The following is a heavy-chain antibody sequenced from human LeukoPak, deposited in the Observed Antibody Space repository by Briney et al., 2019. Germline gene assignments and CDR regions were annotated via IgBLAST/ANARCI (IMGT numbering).Heavy chain of an antibody. V-gene: IGHV3-23*01. J-gene: IGHJ4*02. Sequence: PGGSLRLSCATSGFTFSTYGMGWVRQVPGKGPEWVAAVGTGFQDTYYPDSVKGRFTISIDNSKNTVFLQMSALRAEDTAMYYCVKGHTGYFFTIDYWGQGTLVTVSS. CDR3: VKGHTGYFFTIDY. CDR1: GFTFSTYG. D-gene: IGHD2/OR15-2a*01. CDR2: VGTGFQDT.